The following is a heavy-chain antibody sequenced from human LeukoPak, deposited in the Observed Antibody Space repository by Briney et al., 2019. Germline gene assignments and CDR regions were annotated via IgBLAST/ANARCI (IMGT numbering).Heavy chain of an antibody. D-gene: IGHD4-17*01. V-gene: IGHV3-21*01. CDR3: ARVSPNTVTTLQYFDY. Sequence: GGSLRLSCAASGFSFSSYNMNWVRQTPGKGLEWVSSITSSSTYTFYADSVKGRFTISRDSSKNTLFLQMNSLRAEDTAVYYCARVSPNTVTTLQYFDYWGQGTLVTVSS. J-gene: IGHJ4*02. CDR1: GFSFSSYN. CDR2: ITSSSTYT.